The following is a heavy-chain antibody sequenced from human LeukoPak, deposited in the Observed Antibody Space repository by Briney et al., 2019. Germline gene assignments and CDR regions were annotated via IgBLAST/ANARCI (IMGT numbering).Heavy chain of an antibody. CDR2: ISGSGGST. Sequence: PGGSLRLSCAASGFTFSSYAMSWVRQAPGKGLEWVSAISGSGGSTYYADSVKGRFTISRDNSKHTLYLQMNSLRAEDTAVYYCAKAGSNAEYFQHWGQGTLVTVSS. J-gene: IGHJ1*01. CDR3: AKAGSNAEYFQH. CDR1: GFTFSSYA. V-gene: IGHV3-23*01.